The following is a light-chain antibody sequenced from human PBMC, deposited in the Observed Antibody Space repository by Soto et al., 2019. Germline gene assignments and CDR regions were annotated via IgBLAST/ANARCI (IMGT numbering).Light chain of an antibody. J-gene: IGKJ4*01. Sequence: EILLTQFPGTLSLSPGERATLSCRASQTVSDNSLAWYQQKVGRAPRALIYGASSRATGIPDRFSGSGSGTDFTLTISSLQPEDFATYYCQQLSTYPLTFGGGTKVDIK. CDR1: QTVSDNS. V-gene: IGKV3-20*01. CDR3: QQLSTYPLT. CDR2: GAS.